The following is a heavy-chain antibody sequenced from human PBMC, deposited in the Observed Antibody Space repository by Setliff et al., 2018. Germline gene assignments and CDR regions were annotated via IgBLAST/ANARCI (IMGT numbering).Heavy chain of an antibody. CDR2: INPSGGYT. J-gene: IGHJ4*02. CDR1: GGTFSSYA. Sequence: ASVKVSCKAFGGTFSSYAISWVRQAPGQGLGWRGIINPSGGYTNYAQKFRGRVTMTRDTSTSTVYMDLTSLRSEDTAVYYCARLGVYFDYWGQGTLVTVSS. CDR3: ARLGVYFDY. V-gene: IGHV1-46*01.